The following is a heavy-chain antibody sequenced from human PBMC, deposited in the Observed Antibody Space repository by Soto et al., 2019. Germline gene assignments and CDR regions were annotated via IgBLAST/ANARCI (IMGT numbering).Heavy chain of an antibody. Sequence: GGSLRLSCTASGFTFGDYAMSWVRQAPGKGLEWVGFIRSKAYGGTTEYAASVKGRFTISRDDSKSIAYLQMNSLKTEDTAVYYCTRMVEGYYYGSGSLKIIFDYWGQGTLVTVS. J-gene: IGHJ4*02. CDR1: GFTFGDYA. CDR2: IRSKAYGGTT. V-gene: IGHV3-49*04. CDR3: TRMVEGYYYGSGSLKIIFDY. D-gene: IGHD3-10*01.